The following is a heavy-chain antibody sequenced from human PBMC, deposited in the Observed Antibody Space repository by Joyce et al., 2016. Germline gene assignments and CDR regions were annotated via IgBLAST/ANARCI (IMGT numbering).Heavy chain of an antibody. D-gene: IGHD5-24*01. Sequence: QVQLVQSGAEVKKPGASVRVSCKASGYIFTHYYMHWVRQAPGQGLEWMGWSNPNSGGTNYAQKFQGRVTMTTNTSISTAYMELSRLRSDDTAVYYCARGRNGYCDYWGQGTLVTVSS. CDR2: SNPNSGGT. V-gene: IGHV1-2*02. CDR1: GYIFTHYY. J-gene: IGHJ4*02. CDR3: ARGRNGYCDY.